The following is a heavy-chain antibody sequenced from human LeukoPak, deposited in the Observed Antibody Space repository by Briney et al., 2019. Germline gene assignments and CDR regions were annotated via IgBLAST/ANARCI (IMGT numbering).Heavy chain of an antibody. Sequence: SETLSLTCAVYGGSFSGYYWSWIRQPPGKGLEWIGEINHSGSTNYNPSLKSRDTISVDTSKNQFSLKLSSVTAADTAVYYCARGRYDSSGYYIYWGQGTLVTVSS. D-gene: IGHD3-22*01. CDR2: INHSGST. CDR1: GGSFSGYY. V-gene: IGHV4-34*01. J-gene: IGHJ4*02. CDR3: ARGRYDSSGYYIY.